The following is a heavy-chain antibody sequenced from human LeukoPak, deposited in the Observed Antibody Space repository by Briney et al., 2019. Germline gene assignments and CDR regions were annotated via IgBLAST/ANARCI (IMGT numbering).Heavy chain of an antibody. CDR3: ARVAHFTFDY. V-gene: IGHV4-59*12. CDR2: IYYSWSA. CDR1: GDSMVTYY. J-gene: IGHJ4*02. Sequence: SETLSLTCNVSGDSMVTYYWSWIRQPPGKRLEWIVYIYYSWSASSTPPLKSRVTISIDTSKNNFYLKLTSVTAADTAVYYCARVAHFTFDYWGQGALVTVSS. D-gene: IGHD3-3*02.